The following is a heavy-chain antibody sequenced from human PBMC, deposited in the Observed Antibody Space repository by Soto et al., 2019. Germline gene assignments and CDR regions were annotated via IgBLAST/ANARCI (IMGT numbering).Heavy chain of an antibody. CDR2: INVFNGNK. CDR3: ARDLPRLGSGKKAPGY. D-gene: IGHD3-10*01. J-gene: IGHJ4*02. Sequence: QVQLVQSGAEVKKPGASVKVSCKASGYTFTNYGVSWVRQAPGQGLEWMGWINVFNGNKDYAQKFQGRVTMTTDTSTTTAYLELRSLRSADSAMYYCARDLPRLGSGKKAPGYWGQGTLVTVSS. CDR1: GYTFTNYG. V-gene: IGHV1-18*01.